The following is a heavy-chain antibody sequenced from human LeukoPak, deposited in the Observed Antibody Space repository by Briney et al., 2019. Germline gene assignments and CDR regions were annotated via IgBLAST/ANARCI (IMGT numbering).Heavy chain of an antibody. J-gene: IGHJ6*03. CDR2: ISGSGGST. CDR1: GFTFSSYA. CDR3: AKDGYYGSGSYYWLNPNYYYMDV. V-gene: IGHV3-23*01. Sequence: GGSLRLSCAASGFTFSSYAMSWVRQAPGKGLEWVSAISGSGGSTYYADSVKGRFTISRDNSKNTLYLQMNSLRAEDTAVYYCAKDGYYGSGSYYWLNPNYYYMDVWGKGTMVTVSS. D-gene: IGHD3-10*01.